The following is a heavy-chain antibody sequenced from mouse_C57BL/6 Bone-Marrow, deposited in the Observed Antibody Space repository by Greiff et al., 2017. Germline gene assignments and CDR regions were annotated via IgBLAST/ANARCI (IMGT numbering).Heavy chain of an antibody. CDR1: GYTFTSYW. CDR2: IDPSDSYT. Sequence: VQLQQPGAELVMPGASVKLSCKASGYTFTSYWMHWVKQRPGQGLEWIGEIDPSDSYTNYNQKFKGKSTLTVDKSSSTAYMQLSSLTSEDSAVYYCARECSGYGYAMDYWGQGTSVTVSS. V-gene: IGHV1-69*01. CDR3: ARECSGYGYAMDY. J-gene: IGHJ4*01. D-gene: IGHD3-2*02.